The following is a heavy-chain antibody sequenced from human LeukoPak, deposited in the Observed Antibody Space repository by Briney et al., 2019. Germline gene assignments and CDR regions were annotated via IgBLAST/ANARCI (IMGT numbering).Heavy chain of an antibody. CDR3: AREVLEWLWIWFAP. CDR1: GGTFTSYA. V-gene: IGHV1-69*13. Sequence: ASVKVSCKVSGGTFTSYAISWVRQAPGKGLEWMGGIIPVFGTTNYAQKFQGRVTITADESTNTAYMELSSLRSEDTAVYYWAREVLEWLWIWFAPRGQGNLVTVSS. CDR2: IIPVFGTT. J-gene: IGHJ5*02. D-gene: IGHD3-3*01.